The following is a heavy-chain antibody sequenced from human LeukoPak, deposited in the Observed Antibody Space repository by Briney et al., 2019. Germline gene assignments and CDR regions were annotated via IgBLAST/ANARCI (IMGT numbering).Heavy chain of an antibody. D-gene: IGHD3-22*01. V-gene: IGHV1-8*01. CDR2: MNPNSGNT. Sequence: ASVKVSRKASGYTFTSYDINWVRQATGQGLEWMGWMNPNSGNTGYAQKFQGRVTMTRNTSISTAYMELSSLRSEDTAVYYCARGKDSSGYYSFDYGGQGTLVTVSS. CDR3: ARGKDSSGYYSFDY. J-gene: IGHJ4*02. CDR1: GYTFTSYD.